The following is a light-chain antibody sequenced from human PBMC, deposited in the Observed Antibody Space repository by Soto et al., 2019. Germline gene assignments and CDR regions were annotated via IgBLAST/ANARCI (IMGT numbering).Light chain of an antibody. V-gene: IGKV3-15*01. CDR2: GAS. CDR1: QSVSSN. Sequence: IVMTQSPATLSVSPGERATLSCRASQSVSSNLAWYQQKPGQAPRLLIYGASTRATGIPARFSGSGSGTEFTLTISSLQSEDCAIYYCQQYHTWPITFGGGTKVDTK. J-gene: IGKJ4*01. CDR3: QQYHTWPIT.